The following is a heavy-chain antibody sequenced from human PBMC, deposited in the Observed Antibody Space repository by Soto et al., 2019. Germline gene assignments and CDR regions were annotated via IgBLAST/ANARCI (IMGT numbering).Heavy chain of an antibody. Sequence: PGGSLRLSCAASGFRFSGYSMTWIRQAPGRGLEWVSYINTLSSAIYYADSVKGRFTISRDNAKNSLYLQMNSLRAEDTAVYYCARRLQWQLRPLDSWGRGTLVTVSS. J-gene: IGHJ4*02. D-gene: IGHD6-19*01. CDR2: INTLSSAI. CDR1: GFRFSGYS. CDR3: ARRLQWQLRPLDS. V-gene: IGHV3-48*04.